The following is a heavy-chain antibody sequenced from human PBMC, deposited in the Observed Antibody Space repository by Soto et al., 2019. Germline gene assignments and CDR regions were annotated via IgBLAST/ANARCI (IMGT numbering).Heavy chain of an antibody. CDR2: ITGGGGGT. D-gene: IGHD2-2*01. Sequence: GGSLRLSCAASGFTFSSYAMSWVRQAPGKGLEWVSAITGGGGGTYYANSVKGRFTISRDNSKNTLYLQMNSLRAEDTAVYYCAKDIVVVPAALDAFGIWGQGTMVTVSS. CDR1: GFTFSSYA. J-gene: IGHJ3*02. V-gene: IGHV3-23*01. CDR3: AKDIVVVPAALDAFGI.